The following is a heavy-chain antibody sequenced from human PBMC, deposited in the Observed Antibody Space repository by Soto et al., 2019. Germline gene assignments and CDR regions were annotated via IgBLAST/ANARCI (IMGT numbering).Heavy chain of an antibody. CDR2: IYPGDSDT. V-gene: IGHV5-51*01. D-gene: IGHD2-15*01. J-gene: IGHJ4*02. CDR3: ARLKDIAVVVDATGYFDH. Sequence: PGESLKISCKASGYSFTNYWIAWVRQMPGKGLEWMGIIYPGDSDTRYSPSFQGQVTISADKSINTAYLQWSSLRASDTAMYYCARLKDIAVVVDATGYFDHWGQGSLVTVSS. CDR1: GYSFTNYW.